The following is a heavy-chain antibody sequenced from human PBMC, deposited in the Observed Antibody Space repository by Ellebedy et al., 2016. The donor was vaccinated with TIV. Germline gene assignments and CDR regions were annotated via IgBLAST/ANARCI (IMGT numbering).Heavy chain of an antibody. V-gene: IGHV3-7*01. J-gene: IGHJ5*02. Sequence: PGGSLRLSCEAFGFSFRSYWMAWVRQAPGKGLEWVAKIRQEGDEIYYVESVKGRFTISIDNAKNSLFLQMNSLRVEDTAVYYCARRASYGDYAVQVNPWFDPWGQGTLVTVSS. CDR3: ARRASYGDYAVQVNPWFDP. D-gene: IGHD4-17*01. CDR1: GFSFRSYW. CDR2: IRQEGDEI.